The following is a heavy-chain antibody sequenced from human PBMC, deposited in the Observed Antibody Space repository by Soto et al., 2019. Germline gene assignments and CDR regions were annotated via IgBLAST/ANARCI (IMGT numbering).Heavy chain of an antibody. Sequence: ASVKVSCKASGYTFTSYDINWVRQATGQGLEWMGWMNPNSGNTGYAQKFQGRDTMTRNTSISTAYMELSRLRSEDTAVYYCARERTGTTSMDVWGQGTTVTVSS. CDR3: ARERTGTTSMDV. V-gene: IGHV1-8*01. CDR1: GYTFTSYD. CDR2: MNPNSGNT. D-gene: IGHD1-1*01. J-gene: IGHJ6*02.